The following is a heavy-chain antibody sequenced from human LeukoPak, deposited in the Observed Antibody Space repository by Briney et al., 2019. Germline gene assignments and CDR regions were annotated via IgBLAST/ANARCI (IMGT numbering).Heavy chain of an antibody. CDR3: AVPASPAPFDY. J-gene: IGHJ4*02. V-gene: IGHV1-46*03. D-gene: IGHD2-2*01. Sequence: ASVKVSCKASGYTFTSYYMHWVRQAPGQGLEWMGIINPSGGSTSYAQKFQGRVTMTRDTSTSTVYMELSSLRSEDTAVYCCAVPASPAPFDYWGQGTLVTVSS. CDR1: GYTFTSYY. CDR2: INPSGGST.